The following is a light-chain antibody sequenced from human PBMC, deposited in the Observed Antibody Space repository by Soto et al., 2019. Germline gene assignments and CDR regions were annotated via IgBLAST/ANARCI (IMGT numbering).Light chain of an antibody. V-gene: IGKV1-5*03. Sequence: DIQMTQSPSTLSASVGDRVTITCRASQSINSWLAWYQQKPGKAPKLLIYKASSLESGVPSKFSGSGSGTEFTLTISSLQPDDFATYYCQQYNSYPYTFGQGTKLEIK. CDR1: QSINSW. CDR3: QQYNSYPYT. CDR2: KAS. J-gene: IGKJ2*01.